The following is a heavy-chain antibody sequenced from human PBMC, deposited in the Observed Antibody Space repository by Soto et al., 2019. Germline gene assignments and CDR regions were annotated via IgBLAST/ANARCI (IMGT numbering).Heavy chain of an antibody. CDR2: IYSGGST. D-gene: IGHD3-10*01. CDR1: GGSISQYY. Sequence: QVKLQESGPGLVKPSETLSLSCGVSGGSISQYYWSWIRQPAGKGLEWIGRIYSGGSTNYNPSLGSRVTLSVDTANNKFSLKLSSVTAADTVVYYCAGGPGGFGDFSLDYWGQGTLVTVSS. CDR3: AGGPGGFGDFSLDY. J-gene: IGHJ4*02. V-gene: IGHV4-4*07.